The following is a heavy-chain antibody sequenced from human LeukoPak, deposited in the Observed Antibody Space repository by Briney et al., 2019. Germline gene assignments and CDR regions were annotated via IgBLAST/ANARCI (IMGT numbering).Heavy chain of an antibody. V-gene: IGHV1-2*02. CDR1: GYTLTGYY. CDR2: INPNSGGT. D-gene: IGHD7-27*01. Sequence: ASVKVSRKASGYTLTGYYMHWVRQAPGQELEWMGWINPNSGGTNYAQKFQGRVTMTRDPSISTAYMELSRLRSDDTAVYYCARDLGIPYGMDVWGQGTTVTVSS. J-gene: IGHJ6*02. CDR3: ARDLGIPYGMDV.